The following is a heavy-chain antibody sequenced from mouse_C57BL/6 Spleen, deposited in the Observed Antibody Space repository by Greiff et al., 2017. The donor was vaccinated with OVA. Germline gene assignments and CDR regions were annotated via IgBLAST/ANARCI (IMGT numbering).Heavy chain of an antibody. CDR1: GYTFTSYW. CDR3: ARHGSSSFDY. Sequence: QVQLQQPGAELVKPGASVKLSCKASGYTFTSYWMHWVKQRPGQGLEWIGMIHPNSGSTNYNEKFKSKATLTVDTSSSTAYMQLSSLTSEDSAVYYCARHGSSSFDYWGQGTTLTVSA. V-gene: IGHV1-64*01. J-gene: IGHJ2*01. D-gene: IGHD1-1*01. CDR2: IHPNSGST.